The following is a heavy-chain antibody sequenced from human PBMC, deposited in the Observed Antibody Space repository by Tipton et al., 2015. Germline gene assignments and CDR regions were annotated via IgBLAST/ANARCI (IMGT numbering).Heavy chain of an antibody. J-gene: IGHJ6*02. CDR1: GGSVSSASYY. V-gene: IGHV4-31*03. CDR2: INYRGTT. D-gene: IGHD3-3*01. Sequence: TLSLTCTVSGGSVSSASYYWTWIRQYPGKGLEWIGHINYRGTTHYNPSLQSRVSVSVDTSKKYFSLNLTSVTAADTAVYYCARHRNYALWSGDPYEIDVWGQGTTVAVSS. CDR3: ARHRNYALWSGDPYEIDV.